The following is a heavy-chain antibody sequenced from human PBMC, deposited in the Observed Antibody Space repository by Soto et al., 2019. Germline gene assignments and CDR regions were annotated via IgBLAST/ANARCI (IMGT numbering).Heavy chain of an antibody. V-gene: IGHV3-23*01. CDR2: ISGSGGST. CDR3: AKESYYDILTGSDNFDY. Sequence: GGSLRLSCAASGFTFSSYAMSWVRQAPGKGLEWVSAISGSGGSTYYADSVKGRFTISRDNSKNTLYLRMNSLRAEDTAVYYCAKESYYDILTGSDNFDYWGQGTLVTVSS. D-gene: IGHD3-9*01. J-gene: IGHJ4*02. CDR1: GFTFSSYA.